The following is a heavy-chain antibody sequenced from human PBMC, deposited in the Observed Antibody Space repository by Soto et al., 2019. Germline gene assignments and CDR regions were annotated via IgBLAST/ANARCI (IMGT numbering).Heavy chain of an antibody. CDR1: GGSISSSNW. CDR2: IYHSGST. D-gene: IGHD6-13*01. CDR3: ARGLSIAAAGGLYYYYGMDV. J-gene: IGHJ6*02. Sequence: SETLSLTCAVSGGSISSSNWWSWVRQPPGKGLEWIGEIYHSGSTNYNPSLKSRVTISVDKSKNQFSLKLSSVTAADTAVYYCARGLSIAAAGGLYYYYGMDVWGQGTTVTVSS. V-gene: IGHV4-4*02.